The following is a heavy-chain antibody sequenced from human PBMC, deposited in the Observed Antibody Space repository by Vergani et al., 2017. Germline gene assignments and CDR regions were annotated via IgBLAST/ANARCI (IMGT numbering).Heavy chain of an antibody. D-gene: IGHD3-9*01. Sequence: QAQLQQWGAGLLKPSETLSLTCAIYGGSFNDYWWTWIRQPPGKGLEWIGEIRRDGITHYSPSLKSRVTISIDTSTHQFSLNLRSVTAADTAVYYCARTPTYYDILTGHSYTRRQRYYFDYWGQGTLVTVSS. CDR1: GGSFNDYW. J-gene: IGHJ4*02. CDR3: ARTPTYYDILTGHSYTRRQRYYFDY. V-gene: IGHV4-34*01. CDR2: IRRDGIT.